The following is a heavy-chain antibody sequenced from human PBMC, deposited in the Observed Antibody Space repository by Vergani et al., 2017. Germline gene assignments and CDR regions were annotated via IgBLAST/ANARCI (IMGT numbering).Heavy chain of an antibody. J-gene: IGHJ6*02. CDR1: GYTFTDHY. V-gene: IGHV1-69-2*01. CDR2: VDPEDGET. Sequence: EVQLVQSAAEVKKPGATMKISCKVSGYTFTDHYMHWVKPAPGKGLEWMGLVDPEDGETIYAEKFKGRVTIAADTSTDTAHLELSSLRSEDTAVYYCATPQTVTTGGMEVWGQGTTVIVSS. D-gene: IGHD4-17*01. CDR3: ATPQTVTTGGMEV.